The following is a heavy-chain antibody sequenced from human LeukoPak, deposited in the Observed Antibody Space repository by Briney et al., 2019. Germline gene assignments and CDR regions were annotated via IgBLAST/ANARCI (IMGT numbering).Heavy chain of an antibody. CDR2: FNPNSGRT. V-gene: IGHV1-2*02. CDR3: ARSIAVAGLPHYYYYMDV. Sequence: ASVKVSCKASGYTFTGYYMHWVRQPPGQGLEWMGWFNPNSGRTNYAQNFQGRVTMTRDTSISTAYMELSRLRSDDTAVYYCARSIAVAGLPHYYYYMDVWGKGATVTVSS. D-gene: IGHD6-19*01. J-gene: IGHJ6*03. CDR1: GYTFTGYY.